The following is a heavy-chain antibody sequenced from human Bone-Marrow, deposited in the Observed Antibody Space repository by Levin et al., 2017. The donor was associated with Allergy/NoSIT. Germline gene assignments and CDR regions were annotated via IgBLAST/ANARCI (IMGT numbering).Heavy chain of an antibody. J-gene: IGHJ1*01. CDR3: AKADYGDYAEYFQH. CDR2: ISWDGGST. V-gene: IGHV3-43D*04. CDR1: GFTFDDYA. Sequence: GESLKISCAASGFTFDDYAMHWVRQAPGKGLEWVSLISWDGGSTYYADSVKGRFTISRDNSKNSLYLQMNSLRAEDTALYYCAKADYGDYAEYFQHWGQGTLVTVSS. D-gene: IGHD4-17*01.